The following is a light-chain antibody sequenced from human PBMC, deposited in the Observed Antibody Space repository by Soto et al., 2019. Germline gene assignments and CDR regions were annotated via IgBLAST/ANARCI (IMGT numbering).Light chain of an antibody. Sequence: AIRMTQSPSSLSASTGDIVTITFRASQGIISYLAFYQQKPGKAPKLLIYAASTLQSGVPSRFSGSGSGTDFTLTISCLQSEDFATYYCQQYYSYPLTFGGGTRWIS. V-gene: IGKV1-8*01. CDR3: QQYYSYPLT. CDR1: QGIISY. J-gene: IGKJ4*01. CDR2: AAS.